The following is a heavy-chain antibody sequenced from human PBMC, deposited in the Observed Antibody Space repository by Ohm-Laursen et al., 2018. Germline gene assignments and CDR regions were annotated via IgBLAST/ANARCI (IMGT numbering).Heavy chain of an antibody. CDR2: ISGSGGST. CDR3: ARDPPEDSSWYADY. CDR1: GFTFSSYA. V-gene: IGHV3-23*01. Sequence: SLRLSCAASGFTFSSYAMSWVRQAPGKGLEWVSAISGSGGSTYYADPVKGRFTISRDNSKNTVYLQMNSLRAEDTAVYYCARDPPEDSSWYADYWGQGTLVTVAS. D-gene: IGHD6-13*01. J-gene: IGHJ4*02.